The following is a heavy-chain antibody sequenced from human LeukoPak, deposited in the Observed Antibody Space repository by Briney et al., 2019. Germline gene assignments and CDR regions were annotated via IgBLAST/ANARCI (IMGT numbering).Heavy chain of an antibody. J-gene: IGHJ4*02. CDR1: GFTVTTNY. V-gene: IGHV3-53*01. Sequence: GGSLILSCAASGFTVTTNYMSWVRQAPGKGLEWVSVIYSGGTRNYADSVKGRFTISRDNSKNTLILQMNSLRVEDTAVYYCATRVTAGNWGQGTLVTVSS. CDR2: IYSGGTR. D-gene: IGHD2-2*01. CDR3: ATRVTAGN.